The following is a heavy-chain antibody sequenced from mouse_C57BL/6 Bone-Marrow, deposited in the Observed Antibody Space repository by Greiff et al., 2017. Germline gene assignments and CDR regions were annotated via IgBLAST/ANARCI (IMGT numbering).Heavy chain of an antibody. J-gene: IGHJ2*01. Sequence: VQLQQSGAELMKPGASVKLSCKATGYTFTGYWIEWVKQRPGHGLEWIGEILPVSGSTNYNEKFKGKATFTADTSSNTAYMQLSSLTTEDSAIYYCGENYGNEDLDDWGQGTTLTVSS. D-gene: IGHD2-1*01. CDR3: GENYGNEDLDD. CDR1: GYTFTGYW. CDR2: ILPVSGST. V-gene: IGHV1-9*01.